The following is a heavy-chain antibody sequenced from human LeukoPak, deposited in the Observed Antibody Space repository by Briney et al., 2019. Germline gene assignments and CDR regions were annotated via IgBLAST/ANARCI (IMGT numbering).Heavy chain of an antibody. CDR2: IYYSGST. V-gene: IGHV4-61*05. D-gene: IGHD4-17*01. CDR1: DGSISSSSYY. Sequence: PSETLSLTCTVSDGSISSSSYYWSWIRQPPGKGLEWIGYIYYSGSTNYNPSLKSRVTISVDTSKNQFSLKLSSVTAADTAVYYCARHDYGAQVYFDYWGQGTLVTVSS. CDR3: ARHDYGAQVYFDY. J-gene: IGHJ4*02.